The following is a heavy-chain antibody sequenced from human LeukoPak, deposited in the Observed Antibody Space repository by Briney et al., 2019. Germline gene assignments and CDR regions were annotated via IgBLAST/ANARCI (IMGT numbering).Heavy chain of an antibody. D-gene: IGHD6-19*01. CDR3: ARDWGSSGGLGVGY. J-gene: IGHJ4*02. CDR2: IYYRGST. V-gene: IGHV4-59*01. CDR1: GVSISSYF. Sequence: PSETLSLTCTVSGVSISSYFLGWICQPPGKGLEWIGYIYYRGSTNYNPSLKSRVTISVDTSKNQFSLKLSSVTAADTAVYYCARDWGSSGGLGVGYWGQGALVTVSS.